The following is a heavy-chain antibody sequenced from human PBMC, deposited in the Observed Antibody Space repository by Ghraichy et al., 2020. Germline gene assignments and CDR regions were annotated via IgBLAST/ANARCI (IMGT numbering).Heavy chain of an antibody. CDR3: ARTVTTVINYYYYMDV. D-gene: IGHD4-11*01. CDR1: GFTVSSNY. CDR2: IHSGGST. V-gene: IGHV3-66*01. J-gene: IGHJ6*03. Sequence: GGSLRLSCAASGFTVSSNYMSWVRQAPGKGLEWVSVIHSGGSTYYADSVKGRFAISRDNSKNTLNLQMHSLRAEDTAVYYCARTVTTVINYYYYMDVWGKGTTVTVSS.